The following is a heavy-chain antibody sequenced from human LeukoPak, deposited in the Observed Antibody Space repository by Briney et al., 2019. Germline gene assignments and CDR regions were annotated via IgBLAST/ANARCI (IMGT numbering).Heavy chain of an antibody. Sequence: ASETLSLTCTVSGGSISSGSYYWSWIRQPAGKGLEWIGRIYTSGSTNYNPTLKSRVTISVDTSKNQFSLKLSSVTAADTAVYYCAREISRQQLVQGDHDAFDIWGQGTMVTVSS. J-gene: IGHJ3*02. CDR3: AREISRQQLVQGDHDAFDI. CDR2: IYTSGST. D-gene: IGHD6-13*01. V-gene: IGHV4-61*02. CDR1: GGSISSGSYY.